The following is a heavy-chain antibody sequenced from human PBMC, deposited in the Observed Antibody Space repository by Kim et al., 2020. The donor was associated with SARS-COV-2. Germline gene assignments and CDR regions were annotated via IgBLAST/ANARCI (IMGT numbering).Heavy chain of an antibody. CDR3: ARHGDSHWNYFSTINWFDP. J-gene: IGHJ5*02. V-gene: IGHV5-51*01. Sequence: GESLKISCKGSGYSFTSYWIGWVRQMPGKGLEWMGIIYPGDSDTRYSPSFQGQVTISADKSISTAYLQWSSLKASDTAMYYCARHGDSHWNYFSTINWFDPWGQGTLVTVSS. D-gene: IGHD1-7*01. CDR1: GYSFTSYW. CDR2: IYPGDSDT.